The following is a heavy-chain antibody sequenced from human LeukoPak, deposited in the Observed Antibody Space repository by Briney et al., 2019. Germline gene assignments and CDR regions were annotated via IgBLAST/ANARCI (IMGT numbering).Heavy chain of an antibody. CDR3: ARESVGYCSGGSCPYYFDY. D-gene: IGHD2-15*01. J-gene: IGHJ4*02. CDR1: GGSISSYY. Sequence: SETLSLTCTVSGGSISSYYWSWVRQPAGKGLEWIGRIYSSGDTNYNPPLKSRVSMSVDTSRNQFSLKLNSVTAADTAVYYCARESVGYCSGGSCPYYFDYWGQGTLVTVSS. V-gene: IGHV4-4*07. CDR2: IYSSGDT.